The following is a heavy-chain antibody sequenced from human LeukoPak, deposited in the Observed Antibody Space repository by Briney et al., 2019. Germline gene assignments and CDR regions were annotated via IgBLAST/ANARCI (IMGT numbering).Heavy chain of an antibody. CDR2: ISSSSSTI. J-gene: IGHJ4*02. Sequence: GGSLRLSCAASGFTFSSYSMNWVRQAPGKGLEWVSYISSSSSTIYYADSVKGRFTISRDNAKNSLYLQMNSLRAEDTAVYYCAKDPPNYYDSSGYYYEGSYWGQGTLVTVSS. CDR1: GFTFSSYS. V-gene: IGHV3-48*01. D-gene: IGHD3-22*01. CDR3: AKDPPNYYDSSGYYYEGSY.